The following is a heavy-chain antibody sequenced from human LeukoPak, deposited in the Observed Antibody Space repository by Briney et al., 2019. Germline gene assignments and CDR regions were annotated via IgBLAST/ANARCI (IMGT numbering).Heavy chain of an antibody. D-gene: IGHD3-22*01. CDR3: ARGHPRSTYYYDSSGRGDY. CDR2: INHSGST. Sequence: SETLSLTCAVYGGSFSGYYWSWIRQPPGKGLEWIGEINHSGSTNYNPSLKSRVTISVDASKNQFSLKLSSVTAADTAVYYCARGHPRSTYYYDSSGRGDYWGQGTLVTVSS. J-gene: IGHJ4*02. CDR1: GGSFSGYY. V-gene: IGHV4-34*01.